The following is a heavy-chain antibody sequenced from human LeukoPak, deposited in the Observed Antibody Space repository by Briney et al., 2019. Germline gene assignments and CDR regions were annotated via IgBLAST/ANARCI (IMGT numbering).Heavy chain of an antibody. J-gene: IGHJ4*02. V-gene: IGHV4-59*08. CDR1: DDSFSSHY. CDR2: ISYIGST. CDR3: ARLPDEGNFDY. Sequence: SETLSLTCTVSDDSFSSHYWTWIRQPPGKGLEWIGYISYIGSTNYNPSLKSRVTTSVDTSKNQFSLKLSSVTAADTAVYYCARLPDEGNFDYWGQGTLVTVSS.